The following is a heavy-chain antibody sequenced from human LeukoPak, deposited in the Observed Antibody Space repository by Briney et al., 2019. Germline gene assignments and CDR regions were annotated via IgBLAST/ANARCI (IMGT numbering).Heavy chain of an antibody. CDR1: GGSFSGYY. Sequence: SETLSLTCAVYGGSFSGYYWSWIRQPPGKGLEWIGEINHSGSTNYNPSLRSRVTISVDTSKNQFSLKLSSVTAADTAVYYCARDVTTSYYFDYWGQGTLVTVSS. D-gene: IGHD4-11*01. CDR2: INHSGST. CDR3: ARDVTTSYYFDY. J-gene: IGHJ4*02. V-gene: IGHV4-34*01.